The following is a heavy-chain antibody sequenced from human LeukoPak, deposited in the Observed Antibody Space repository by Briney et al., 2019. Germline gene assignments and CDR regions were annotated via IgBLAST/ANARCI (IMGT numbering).Heavy chain of an antibody. V-gene: IGHV4-34*01. J-gene: IGHJ4*02. CDR2: INYSGNT. D-gene: IGHD3-10*01. CDR1: GGSFSGHY. CDR3: ARGLIRYYSGSGTSGNFDY. Sequence: PSETLSLTCGVYGGSFSGHYWTWIRQPPGKGLEWIGEINYSGNTNYNPSLKSRVTTSVDTSKNQFSLRLTSVTAADTAVYYCARGLIRYYSGSGTSGNFDYWGQGTLVTVSS.